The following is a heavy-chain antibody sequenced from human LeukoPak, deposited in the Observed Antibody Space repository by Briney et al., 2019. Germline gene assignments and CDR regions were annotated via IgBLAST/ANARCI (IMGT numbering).Heavy chain of an antibody. Sequence: ASVKVSCKASGYTFTSYYMHWVRQAPGQGLEWMGIINPTRGSTTYAQKFQGRISMTRDTSTSTVYMELSSLRSEDTALYYCARDYEAGTAGDYLDYWGQGTLVTVSS. CDR2: INPTRGST. CDR1: GYTFTSYY. CDR3: ARDYEAGTAGDYLDY. D-gene: IGHD1-1*01. J-gene: IGHJ4*02. V-gene: IGHV1-46*01.